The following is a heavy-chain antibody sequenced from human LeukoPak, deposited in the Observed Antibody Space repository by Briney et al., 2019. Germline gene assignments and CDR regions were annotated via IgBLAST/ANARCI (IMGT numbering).Heavy chain of an antibody. V-gene: IGHV3-33*06. D-gene: IGHD2-15*01. CDR1: GFTFSSYG. CDR3: AKGPTPGVLDCNWFDP. Sequence: PGGSLRLSCAASGFTFSSYGMHWVRQAPGKGLEWVAVIWYDGSNKYYADSVKGRFTISRDNSKNTLYLQMNSLRAEDTAVYYCAKGPTPGVLDCNWFDPWGQGTLVTVSS. CDR2: IWYDGSNK. J-gene: IGHJ5*02.